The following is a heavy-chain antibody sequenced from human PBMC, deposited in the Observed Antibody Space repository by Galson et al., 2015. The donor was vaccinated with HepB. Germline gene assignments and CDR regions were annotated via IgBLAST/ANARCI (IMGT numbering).Heavy chain of an antibody. J-gene: IGHJ4*02. CDR3: YGDSFDY. CDR1: GFPFSGSP. Sequence: SLRLSCAASGFPFSGSPMHWVRQASGKGLEWVGRIRSKANSYATAYAASVKGRFTISRDDSKNTAYLQMDSLKTEDTAVYYCYGDSFDYWGQGTLVTVSS. CDR2: IRSKANSYAT. D-gene: IGHD4-17*01. V-gene: IGHV3-73*01.